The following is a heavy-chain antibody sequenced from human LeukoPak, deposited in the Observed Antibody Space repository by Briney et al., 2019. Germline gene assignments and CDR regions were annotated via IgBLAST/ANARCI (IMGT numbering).Heavy chain of an antibody. V-gene: IGHV4-39*01. Sequence: SETLSLTCTVSGGSILDSTYYWAWIRQPPGKGLEWIATIFYNGNTHYNPSLKSRVTMSVDTVKNQFSLNLNSVTAADTAVYYCARQSSGYYYGWFDPWGQGTLVTVSS. CDR3: ARQSSGYYYGWFDP. CDR2: IFYNGNT. J-gene: IGHJ5*02. CDR1: GGSILDSTYY. D-gene: IGHD3-22*01.